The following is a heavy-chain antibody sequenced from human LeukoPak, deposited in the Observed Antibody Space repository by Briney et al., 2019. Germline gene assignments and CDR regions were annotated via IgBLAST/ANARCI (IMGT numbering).Heavy chain of an antibody. V-gene: IGHV4-59*01. CDR3: ARFQLLHFDY. CDR2: IYYSGST. CDR1: GGSISSYY. Sequence: SETLSLTCTVSGGSISSYYWSWIRQPPGKGLEWIGYIYYSGSTNYNPSLKSRVTISVDTSKNQFPLKLSSVTAADTAVYYCARFQLLHFDYWGQGTLVTVSS. J-gene: IGHJ4*02. D-gene: IGHD2-2*01.